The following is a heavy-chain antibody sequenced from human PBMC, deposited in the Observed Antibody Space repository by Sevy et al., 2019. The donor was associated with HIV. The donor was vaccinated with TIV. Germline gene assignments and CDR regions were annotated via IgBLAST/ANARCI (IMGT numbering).Heavy chain of an antibody. J-gene: IGHJ4*02. D-gene: IGHD6-13*01. CDR1: GFTFSSYA. Sequence: GGSLRLSCAASGFTFSSYAMSWVRQAPGKGLEWVSAISGSGVSTYHADSVKGRFTISRDNSKNTLSLQMNSLRAEDTAVYYCAQDRDSSSWYGGDFFDYWGQGTLVTVSS. CDR3: AQDRDSSSWYGGDFFDY. CDR2: ISGSGVST. V-gene: IGHV3-23*01.